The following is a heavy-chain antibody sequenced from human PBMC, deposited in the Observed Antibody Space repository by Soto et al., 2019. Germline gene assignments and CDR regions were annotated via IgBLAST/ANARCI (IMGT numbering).Heavy chain of an antibody. V-gene: IGHV3-48*02. CDR1: GFTFSSYS. Sequence: GGSLRLSCAASGFTFSSYSMNWVRQAPGKGLEWVSYISSSSSTIYYADSVKGRFTISRDNAKNSLYLQMNSLRDEDTAVYYCARDLDSSGWYPTFDYWGQGTLVTVSS. D-gene: IGHD6-19*01. CDR3: ARDLDSSGWYPTFDY. J-gene: IGHJ4*02. CDR2: ISSSSSTI.